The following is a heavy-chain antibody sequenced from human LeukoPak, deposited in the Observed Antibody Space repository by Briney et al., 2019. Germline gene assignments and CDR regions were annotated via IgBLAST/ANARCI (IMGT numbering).Heavy chain of an antibody. D-gene: IGHD3-22*01. CDR2: ISGSGGST. CDR3: AKDLNYYDSSGYYATDAFDI. V-gene: IGHV3-23*01. Sequence: PGGSLRLSCAASGFTFSSYAMSWVRQAPGKGLEWVSAISGSGGSTYYADSVKGRFTISRDNSKNTLYLQMNSLRAEDTAVYYCAKDLNYYDSSGYYATDAFDIWGQGTMVTVSS. J-gene: IGHJ3*02. CDR1: GFTFSSYA.